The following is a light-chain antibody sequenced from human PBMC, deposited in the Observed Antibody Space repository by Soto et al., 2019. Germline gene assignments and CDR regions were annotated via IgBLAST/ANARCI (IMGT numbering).Light chain of an antibody. V-gene: IGKV3-15*01. CDR1: QSVSSK. CDR2: GAS. Sequence: EILMTQSPATLSVSPGERATLSCRATQSVSSKLAWYQQKPGQAPRLLIYGASTRATGIPVRFSGSGSGTEFTLTISTLQSEDFAVYYCQQYNNWPRTFGQGTRLEIK. J-gene: IGKJ5*01. CDR3: QQYNNWPRT.